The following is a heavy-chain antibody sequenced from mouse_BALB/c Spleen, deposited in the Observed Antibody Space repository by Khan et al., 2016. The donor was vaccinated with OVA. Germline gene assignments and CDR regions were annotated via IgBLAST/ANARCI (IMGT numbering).Heavy chain of an antibody. Sequence: VQLQESGPGLVKPSQSLSLTCTVTGYSITSDYAWNWIRQFPGNKLEWMGYMHYSGSTSYNQSLKSRISITRDSSKNPSFLHLNSVTSEDTATSYWARWLAYWGQGTLVTVSA. V-gene: IGHV3-2*02. CDR1: GYSITSDYA. CDR3: ARWLAY. J-gene: IGHJ3*01. CDR2: MHYSGST.